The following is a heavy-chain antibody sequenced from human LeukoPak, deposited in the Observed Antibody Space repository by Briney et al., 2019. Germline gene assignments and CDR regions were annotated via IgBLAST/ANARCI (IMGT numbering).Heavy chain of an antibody. Sequence: GGSLRLSCAASGFTFSSYAMSWVRQAPGKGLEWVSAISGSGGSTYYADSVKGRFTISRDNSKNTLYLQMNSLRAEDTAVYYCANIHSGVVSFPLDYWGQGTLVTVSS. CDR1: GFTFSSYA. J-gene: IGHJ4*02. CDR3: ANIHSGVVSFPLDY. D-gene: IGHD3-3*01. CDR2: ISGSGGST. V-gene: IGHV3-23*01.